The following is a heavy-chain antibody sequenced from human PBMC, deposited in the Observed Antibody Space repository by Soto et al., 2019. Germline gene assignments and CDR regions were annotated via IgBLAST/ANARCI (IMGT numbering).Heavy chain of an antibody. CDR3: ARMATYGTLNWFDP. D-gene: IGHD1-1*01. V-gene: IGHV1-8*01. Sequence: QVQLVQSGAEVQRPGASVKVSCRASGYALGDYDISWVRQAPGQGLEWMGWMNPNSANTGYAQKFQGRVSMTRDMSISTAYMELSRLRPEDTAIYYCARMATYGTLNWFDPWGQGALVTVSS. CDR1: GYALGDYD. J-gene: IGHJ5*02. CDR2: MNPNSANT.